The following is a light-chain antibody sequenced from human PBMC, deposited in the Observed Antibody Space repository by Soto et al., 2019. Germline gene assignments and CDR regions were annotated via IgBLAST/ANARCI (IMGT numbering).Light chain of an antibody. CDR2: DTS. V-gene: IGLV7-46*01. CDR3: LLSYNAARV. CDR1: TGAVTSNHH. Sequence: QTVVTQEPSLTVSPGGTVTLTCGSSTGAVTSNHHPYWFQQKAGQAPRTRIYDTSNKHSWTPARFSGSLLGDKAALTLSGAQPEDEAQYYCLLSYNAARVFGGGTKVTVL. J-gene: IGLJ2*01.